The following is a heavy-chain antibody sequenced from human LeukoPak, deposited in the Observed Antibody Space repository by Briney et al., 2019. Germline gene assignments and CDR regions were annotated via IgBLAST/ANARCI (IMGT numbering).Heavy chain of an antibody. CDR1: GDSISSSNSY. D-gene: IGHD4-17*01. Sequence: SETLSLTCTVSGDSISSSNSYWSWIRQPPGKGLEWIGEINHSGSTNYNPSLKSRVTISVDTSKNQFSLKLSSVIAADTAVYYCARGRTDPSSYGDNEFDYWGQGTLVTVSS. CDR2: INHSGST. CDR3: ARGRTDPSSYGDNEFDY. J-gene: IGHJ4*02. V-gene: IGHV4-39*07.